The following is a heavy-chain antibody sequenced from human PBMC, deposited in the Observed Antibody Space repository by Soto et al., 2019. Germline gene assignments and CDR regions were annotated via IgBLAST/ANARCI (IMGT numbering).Heavy chain of an antibody. V-gene: IGHV3-30*18. CDR2: ISYDGYKK. Sequence: GGSLRLSCAASGFTFSSHGMHWVRQAPGKGLEWVALISYDGYKKYYADSVKGRFTISRDDSKNTLYLQMNSLRVEDTAVYYCAKDILWPASSWLLDYWGLGTLVTVSS. CDR1: GFTFSSHG. CDR3: AKDILWPASSWLLDY. J-gene: IGHJ4*02. D-gene: IGHD3-9*01.